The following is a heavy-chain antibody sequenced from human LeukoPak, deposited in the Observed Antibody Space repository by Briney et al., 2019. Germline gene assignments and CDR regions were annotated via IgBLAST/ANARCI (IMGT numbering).Heavy chain of an antibody. CDR3: AKGLYGSGSYFDY. CDR2: ISSNGGST. J-gene: IGHJ4*02. V-gene: IGHV3-64*01. D-gene: IGHD3-10*01. CDR1: GFTFSSYA. Sequence: PGGSLRLSCAASGFTFSSYAMHWVRQAPGKGLEYVSAISSNGGSTYYANSVKGRFTISRDNSKNTLYLQMGSLRAGDMAVYYCAKGLYGSGSYFDYWGQGTLVTVSS.